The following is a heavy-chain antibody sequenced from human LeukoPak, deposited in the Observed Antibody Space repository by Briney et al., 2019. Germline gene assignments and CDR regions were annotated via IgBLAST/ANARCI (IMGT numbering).Heavy chain of an antibody. J-gene: IGHJ4*02. D-gene: IGHD3-10*01. CDR1: GYNFRTYW. V-gene: IGHV5-51*01. CDR2: IYPGDSDT. CDR3: AREGAGAHAFDY. Sequence: GESLKISCKGSGYNFRTYWIGWVRQMPGKALDWLGIIYPGDSDTRYSPSFQGQVTMSADKSISTAYLQWSSLKASDTAMYYCAREGAGAHAFDYWGQGSLVTVSS.